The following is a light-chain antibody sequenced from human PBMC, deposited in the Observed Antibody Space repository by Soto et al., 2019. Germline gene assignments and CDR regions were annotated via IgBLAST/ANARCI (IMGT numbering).Light chain of an antibody. CDR1: SSDIGSYNY. CDR2: DVS. J-gene: IGLJ3*02. CDR3: SSYGGSSTV. Sequence: QSVLTQPASLSGSPGQSITISCTGTSSDIGSYNYVSWYQQHPGKAPKLMIFDVSCRPSGISDRFSGSKSGNTASLTISGLQPEDEADYYCSSYGGSSTVFVGGTKVTDL. V-gene: IGLV2-14*03.